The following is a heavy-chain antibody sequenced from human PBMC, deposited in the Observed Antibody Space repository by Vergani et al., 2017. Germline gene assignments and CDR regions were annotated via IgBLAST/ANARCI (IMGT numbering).Heavy chain of an antibody. CDR1: GGSFSGYY. CDR2: INHSGST. V-gene: IGHV4-34*01. Sequence: QVQLQQWGAGLLKPSETLSLTCAVYGGSFSGYYWSWIRQPPGKGLEWIGEINHSGSTNYNPSLKSRVTISVDTSKNQFSLKLSSVTAADTAVYYCAKDGIVVVPAAIFTSPNYYMDVWGKGP. CDR3: AKDGIVVVPAAIFTSPNYYMDV. D-gene: IGHD2-2*02. J-gene: IGHJ6*03.